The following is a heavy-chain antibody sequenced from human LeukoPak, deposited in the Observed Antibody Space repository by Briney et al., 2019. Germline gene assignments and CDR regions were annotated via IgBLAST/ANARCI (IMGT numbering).Heavy chain of an antibody. CDR1: GGSVSSGSYY. D-gene: IGHD3-10*01. J-gene: IGHJ5*02. V-gene: IGHV4-61*01. Sequence: SETLSLTCTVSGGSVSSGSYYWSWIRQPPGKGLEWLGYIYYSGSTNYNPSLKSRVTISVDTSKNQFSLKLSSVTAADTAVYYCARDLYGSGSDWFDPWGQGTLVTVSS. CDR2: IYYSGST. CDR3: ARDLYGSGSDWFDP.